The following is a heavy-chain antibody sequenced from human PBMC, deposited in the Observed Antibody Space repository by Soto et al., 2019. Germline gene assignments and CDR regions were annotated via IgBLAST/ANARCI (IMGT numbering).Heavy chain of an antibody. CDR3: PGGGGRYYGWGGRDPDQ. Sequence: QVQLQESGPGLVKPSQTLSLTCTVSGGSISSGYYYWSWIRQPPGKGLEWIGYIYYSGSTYYNPSLKSRFTISVDRPKNQFPGRRGSLTAAAGAVYSWPGGGGRYYGWGGRDPDQGGQEPRVPV. V-gene: IGHV4-30-4*01. D-gene: IGHD3-10*01. J-gene: IGHJ4*02. CDR1: GGSISSGYYY. CDR2: IYYSGST.